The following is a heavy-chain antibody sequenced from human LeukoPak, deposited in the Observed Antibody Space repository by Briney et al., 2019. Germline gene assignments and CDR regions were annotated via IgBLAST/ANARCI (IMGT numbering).Heavy chain of an antibody. V-gene: IGHV3-23*01. Sequence: GGSLRLSCAASGLTFSNYAMTWVRQDPGKGLEWVSGISRSGGNTYFADSVKGRFTISRDNSKNTLYLQMNSLRVEDTAIYYCAKGPFYDFWSGQDNWFDPWGQGTLVAVSS. D-gene: IGHD3-3*01. CDR1: GLTFSNYA. CDR3: AKGPFYDFWSGQDNWFDP. CDR2: ISRSGGNT. J-gene: IGHJ5*02.